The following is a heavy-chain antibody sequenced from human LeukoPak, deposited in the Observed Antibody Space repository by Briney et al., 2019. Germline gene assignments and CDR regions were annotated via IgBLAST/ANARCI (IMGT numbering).Heavy chain of an antibody. D-gene: IGHD3-3*01. CDR3: ARGNYLYYDFWSGYYSFDY. Sequence: SETLSLTCAVYGGSFSGYYWSWIRQPPGKGLEWIGKINHSGSTNYNPSLKSRVTISVDTSKNQFSLKLSSVTAADTAVYYCARGNYLYYDFWSGYYSFDYWGQGTLVTVSS. V-gene: IGHV4-34*01. CDR2: INHSGST. CDR1: GGSFSGYY. J-gene: IGHJ4*02.